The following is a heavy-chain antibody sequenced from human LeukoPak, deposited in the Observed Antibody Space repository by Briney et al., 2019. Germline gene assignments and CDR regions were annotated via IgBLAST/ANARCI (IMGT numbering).Heavy chain of an antibody. Sequence: SETLSLSCTVSGGSISSYYWSWIRQPPGKGLEWIGYIYYSGSTNYNPSLKSRVTISVDTSKNQFSLKLSSVTAADTAVYYCARGRTITMVRGIPPGDWFDPWGQGTLVTVSS. CDR2: IYYSGST. CDR3: ARGRTITMVRGIPPGDWFDP. D-gene: IGHD3-10*01. V-gene: IGHV4-59*01. J-gene: IGHJ5*02. CDR1: GGSISSYY.